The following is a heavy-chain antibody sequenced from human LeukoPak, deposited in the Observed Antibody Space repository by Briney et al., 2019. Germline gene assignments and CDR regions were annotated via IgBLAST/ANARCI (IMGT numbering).Heavy chain of an antibody. CDR3: AGESSGSYYNPQGYMDV. Sequence: SETLSLTCTVSGGSISIYYWNWIRQPAGKRLEWIGRIFTSGITNYNPSLKSRVTMSVDTSKNQFSLNLSSVTAADTAVYYCAGESSGSYYNPQGYMDVWGKGTTVTVSS. V-gene: IGHV4-4*07. CDR2: IFTSGIT. J-gene: IGHJ6*03. D-gene: IGHD3-10*01. CDR1: GGSISIYY.